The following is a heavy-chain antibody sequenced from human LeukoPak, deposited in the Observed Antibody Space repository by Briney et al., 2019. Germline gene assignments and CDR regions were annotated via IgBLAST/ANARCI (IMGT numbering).Heavy chain of an antibody. CDR1: GYTFSHFG. Sequence: GASVKVSCKSSGYTFSHFGVNWVRQAPGQGLEWMGWISGYNGNTNYAQKFQGRLTISTDPATSTVYMELSSLTSDDAAMYYCARGLDAAAGLANYYWGQGTQVTVSS. CDR2: ISGYNGNT. CDR3: ARGLDAAAGLANYY. J-gene: IGHJ4*02. V-gene: IGHV1-18*01. D-gene: IGHD6-25*01.